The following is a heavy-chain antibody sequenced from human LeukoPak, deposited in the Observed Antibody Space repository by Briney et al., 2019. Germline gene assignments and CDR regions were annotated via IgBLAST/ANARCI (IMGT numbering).Heavy chain of an antibody. J-gene: IGHJ3*02. CDR1: GGSISSSSYY. CDR3: ATSPYCGGDCYRGAFDI. CDR2: IYYSGST. D-gene: IGHD2-21*02. Sequence: SETLSLTCTVSGGSISSSSYYWSWIRQPPGKGLEWIGYIYYSGSTNYNPSLKSRVTISVDTSKNQFSLKLSSVTAADTAVYYCATSPYCGGDCYRGAFDIWGQGTMVTVSS. V-gene: IGHV4-61*01.